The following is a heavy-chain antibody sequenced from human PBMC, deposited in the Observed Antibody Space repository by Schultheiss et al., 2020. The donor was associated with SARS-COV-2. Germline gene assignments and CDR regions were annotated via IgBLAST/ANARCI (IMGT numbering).Heavy chain of an antibody. V-gene: IGHV3-15*01. Sequence: GESLKISCAASGFTFSNAWMSWVRQAPGKGLEWVGRIKSKTDGGTTDYAAPVKGRFTISRDDSKNTLYLQMNSLKTEDTAVYYCTTGAGTYGDYVDWFDPWGQGTLVTVSS. CDR3: TTGAGTYGDYVDWFDP. CDR2: IKSKTDGGTT. CDR1: GFTFSNAW. D-gene: IGHD4-17*01. J-gene: IGHJ5*02.